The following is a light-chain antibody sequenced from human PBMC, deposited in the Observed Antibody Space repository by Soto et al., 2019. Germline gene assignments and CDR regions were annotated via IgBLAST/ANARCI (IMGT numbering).Light chain of an antibody. V-gene: IGKV3-15*01. CDR3: QQYSNCPLT. CDR1: QSVSSY. Sequence: TQSPLTLSSSPGERTTRCCMASQSVSSYLAWYQQKPGQAPRLLVYGASTWPTGVPARFSGSGSGTEFILTISSLESEDFAAYFCQQYSNCPLTFGQGTKVDIK. J-gene: IGKJ1*01. CDR2: GAS.